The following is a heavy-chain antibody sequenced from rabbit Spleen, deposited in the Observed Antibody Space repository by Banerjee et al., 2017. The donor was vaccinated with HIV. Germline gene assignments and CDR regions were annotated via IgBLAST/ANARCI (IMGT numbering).Heavy chain of an antibody. J-gene: IGHJ6*01. CDR3: VRDGAGGSYFAL. Sequence: QEQLVESGGGLVQPGGSLKLSCKASGFDFRHYGMSWVRQAPGKGLEWIGYIEPIFGNTYYANWVDGRFTISSHNAQNTLYLQLSSLTAADTATYFCVRDGAGGSYFALWGPGTLVTVS. CDR1: GFDFRHYG. V-gene: IGHV1S47*01. D-gene: IGHD8-1*01. CDR2: IEPIFGNT.